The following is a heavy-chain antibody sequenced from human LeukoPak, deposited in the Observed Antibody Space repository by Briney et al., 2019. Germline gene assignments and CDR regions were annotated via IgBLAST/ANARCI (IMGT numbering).Heavy chain of an antibody. CDR2: INLGDSET. CDR3: ARRPYSGSPNWFDP. J-gene: IGHJ5*02. D-gene: IGHD1-26*01. CDR1: GHSFTNHW. Sequence: GESLKISCEASGHSFTNHWIGWVRQMPGKGLEWMGIINLGDSETQYSPSFQGQVTISLDKSISTTYLQWRSLKVSDTAMYYCARRPYSGSPNWFDPWGQGTLVTVSS. V-gene: IGHV5-51*01.